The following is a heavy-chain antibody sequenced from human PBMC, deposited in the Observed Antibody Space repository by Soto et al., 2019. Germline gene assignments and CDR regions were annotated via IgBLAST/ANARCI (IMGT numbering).Heavy chain of an antibody. J-gene: IGHJ4*02. CDR1: GFTFSNYG. Sequence: GSLRLSCAASGFTFSNYGMSWVRQAPGKGLEWVSVMSGSGDDAYYADSVKGRFTISRDNSKNMLYLQMSSLRAEDTAVYFCAKKVTIYAVDPADYWGQGTQVTVSS. CDR3: AKKVTIYAVDPADY. V-gene: IGHV3-23*01. D-gene: IGHD3-3*01. CDR2: MSGSGDDA.